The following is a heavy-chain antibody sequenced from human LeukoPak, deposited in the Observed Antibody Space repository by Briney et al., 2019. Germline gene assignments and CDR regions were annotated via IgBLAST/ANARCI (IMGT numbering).Heavy chain of an antibody. V-gene: IGHV4-39*01. D-gene: IGHD3-10*01. CDR3: ARQISDYYYYYIDV. J-gene: IGHJ6*03. CDR1: GGSISSSHYY. Sequence: PSETLSLTCTVSGGSISSSHYYWGWIRQTPGKGLEWIGTIYYSGTTYYNPSLESRATISEDTSKNQSSLTLRSVTAADTAVYYCARQISDYYYYYIDVWGKGTTVTVSS. CDR2: IYYSGTT.